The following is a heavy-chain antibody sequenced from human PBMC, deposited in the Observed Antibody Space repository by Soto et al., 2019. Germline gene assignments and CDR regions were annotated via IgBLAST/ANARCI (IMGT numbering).Heavy chain of an antibody. CDR2: VNPSGGSA. D-gene: IGHD2-15*01. CDR3: AREENCRGGTCYSEYFHH. V-gene: IGHV1-46*01. CDR1: GYIFTAYS. J-gene: IGHJ1*01. Sequence: ASVKVSCKTSGYIFTAYSMHWVRQAPGQGLEWMGVVNPSGGSAHYAQSFEGRVTLTRDTSTSTFYMELSSLRSEDTAVYYCAREENCRGGTCYSEYFHHWGQGTLVAVSS.